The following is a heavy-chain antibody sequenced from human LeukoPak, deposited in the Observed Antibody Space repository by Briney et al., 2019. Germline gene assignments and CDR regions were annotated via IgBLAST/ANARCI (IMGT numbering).Heavy chain of an antibody. CDR2: IYYSGST. D-gene: IGHD3-16*02. V-gene: IGHV4-39*07. J-gene: IGHJ4*02. Sequence: PSETLSLTCTVSGGSISSSSYYWGWIRQPPGKGLEWIGSIYYSGSTYYNPSLKSRVTISVDTSKNQFSLKLSSVTAADTAVYYCARTLTFGGVIVIPRRRDRHNNLDYWGQGTLVTVSS. CDR1: GGSISSSSYY. CDR3: ARTLTFGGVIVIPRRRDRHNNLDY.